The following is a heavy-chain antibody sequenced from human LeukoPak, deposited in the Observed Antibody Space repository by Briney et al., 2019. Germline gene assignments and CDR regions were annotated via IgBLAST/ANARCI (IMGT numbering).Heavy chain of an antibody. CDR3: ARTSGAAIAVAGTLGY. CDR1: GYTFTSYG. J-gene: IGHJ4*02. D-gene: IGHD6-19*01. V-gene: IGHV1-69*13. CDR2: IIPIFGTA. Sequence: SVKVSCNAYGYTFTSYGISWERQAPGQGLEWMGGIIPIFGTANYAQTSQGRVTITADESTSTAYMELSSLRSGDTAVYYCARTSGAAIAVAGTLGYWGQGTLVTVSS.